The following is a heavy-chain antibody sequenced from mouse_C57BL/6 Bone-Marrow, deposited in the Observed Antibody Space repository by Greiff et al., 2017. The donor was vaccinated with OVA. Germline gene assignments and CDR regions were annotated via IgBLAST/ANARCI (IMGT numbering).Heavy chain of an antibody. CDR3: ARGGLPLAY. D-gene: IGHD1-1*02. V-gene: IGHV3-6*01. J-gene: IGHJ3*01. CDR1: GYSITSGYY. CDR2: ISYDGSN. Sequence: EVQLQQSGPGLVKPSQSLSLTCSVTGYSITSGYYWNWIRQFPGNKLEWMGYISYDGSNNYNPSLKNRISITRDTSKNQFFLKLNSVTTEDTATYYCARGGLPLAYWGQGTLVTVSA.